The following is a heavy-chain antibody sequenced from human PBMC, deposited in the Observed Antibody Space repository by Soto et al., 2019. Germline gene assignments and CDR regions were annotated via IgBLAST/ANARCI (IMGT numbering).Heavy chain of an antibody. CDR1: GFTFSSYS. Sequence: GGSLRLSCAASGFTFSSYSMNWVRQAPGKGLEWVSYISSSSSTIYYADSVKGRFTISRDNSKNTLYLQMNSLRAEDTAVYYCAKDEPYYDSSGYRLDYWGQGTLVTVSS. CDR3: AKDEPYYDSSGYRLDY. D-gene: IGHD3-22*01. J-gene: IGHJ4*02. V-gene: IGHV3-48*01. CDR2: ISSSSSTI.